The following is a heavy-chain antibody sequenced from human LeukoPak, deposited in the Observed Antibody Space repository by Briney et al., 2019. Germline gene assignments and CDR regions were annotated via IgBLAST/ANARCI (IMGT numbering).Heavy chain of an antibody. Sequence: GGSLRLSCAASGFPFSSYAMHWVRQAPGKGLEWVAVISYDGSNKYYADSVKGRFTISRDNSKNTLYLQMNSLRAEDTAVYYCARPHDYWGQGTLVTVSS. J-gene: IGHJ4*02. CDR3: ARPHDY. CDR2: ISYDGSNK. V-gene: IGHV3-30-3*01. CDR1: GFPFSSYA.